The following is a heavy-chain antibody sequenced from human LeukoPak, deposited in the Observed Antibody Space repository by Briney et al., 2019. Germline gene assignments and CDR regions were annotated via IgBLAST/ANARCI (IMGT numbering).Heavy chain of an antibody. V-gene: IGHV3-33*01. J-gene: IGHJ3*02. CDR1: GFTFSSYG. CDR2: IWYDGSNK. D-gene: IGHD1-20*01. CDR3: ARALNFGDAFDI. Sequence: GRSLRLSCAASGFTFSSYGMHWVRQAPGKGLEWVAVIWYDGSNKYYADSVKGRFTISRDNSKNTLYLQMNSLRAEDTAVYYCARALNFGDAFDIWGQGTMVTVSS.